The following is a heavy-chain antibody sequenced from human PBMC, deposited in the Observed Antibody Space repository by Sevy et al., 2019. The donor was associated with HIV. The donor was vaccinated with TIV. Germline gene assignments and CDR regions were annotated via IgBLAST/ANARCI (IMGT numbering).Heavy chain of an antibody. J-gene: IGHJ6*02. V-gene: IGHV1-69*13. Sequence: ASVKVSCKASGGTFSSYAISWVRQAPGQGLEWMGGIIPIFGTANYAQKFQGRVTITADESTGTAYMELSSLRSEDTAVYYCARDPTSIAAAGTGDYYYGMNVWGQGTTVTVSS. CDR2: IIPIFGTA. CDR1: GGTFSSYA. D-gene: IGHD6-13*01. CDR3: ARDPTSIAAAGTGDYYYGMNV.